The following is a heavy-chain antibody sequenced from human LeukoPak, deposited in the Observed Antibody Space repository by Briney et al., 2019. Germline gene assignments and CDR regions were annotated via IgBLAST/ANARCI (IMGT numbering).Heavy chain of an antibody. J-gene: IGHJ4*02. Sequence: GRSLRLSCAASGFTFSSYAMHWVRQAPGKGLEWVAVISYDGSNKYYADSVKGRFTISRDNAKNSLYLQMNSLRVEDTAVYYCVRRSSFDYWGRGTLVTASS. CDR1: GFTFSSYA. CDR2: ISYDGSNK. CDR3: VRRSSFDY. V-gene: IGHV3-30*04.